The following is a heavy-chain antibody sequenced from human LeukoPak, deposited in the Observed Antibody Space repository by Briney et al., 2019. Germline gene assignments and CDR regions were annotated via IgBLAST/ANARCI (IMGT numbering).Heavy chain of an antibody. D-gene: IGHD4-17*01. J-gene: IGHJ5*02. CDR1: GFTFSSYA. CDR3: AGDYGDHP. CDR2: ISYDGSNK. Sequence: GGSLRLSCAASGFTFSSYAMHWVRQAPGKGLEWVAVISYDGSNKYYADSVKGRFTTSRDDSKNTLYLQMNSLRTEDTAVYYCAGDYGDHPWGQGTLVTVSS. V-gene: IGHV3-30-3*01.